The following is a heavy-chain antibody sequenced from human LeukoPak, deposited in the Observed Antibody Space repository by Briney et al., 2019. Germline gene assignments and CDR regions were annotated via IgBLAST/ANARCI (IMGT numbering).Heavy chain of an antibody. CDR2: IYYSGST. V-gene: IGHV4-59*01. CDR3: ARVQPNNYYYYMDV. D-gene: IGHD4/OR15-4a*01. Sequence: SETLSLTCTVSGGSISSYYWSWIRQPPGKGLEWIGYIYYSGSTNYNPSLKSRVTISVDTSKNQFSLKLSSVTAADTAVYYCARVQPNNYYYYMDVWGKGTTVTISS. CDR1: GGSISSYY. J-gene: IGHJ6*03.